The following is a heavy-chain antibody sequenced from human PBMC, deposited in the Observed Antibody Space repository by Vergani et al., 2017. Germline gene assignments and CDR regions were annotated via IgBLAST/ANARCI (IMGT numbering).Heavy chain of an antibody. CDR1: GFTFSSYS. J-gene: IGHJ6*02. CDR3: ARDRDSPRLLWFGEDTNDYYGMDV. D-gene: IGHD3-10*01. CDR2: ISSSSSYI. Sequence: EVQLLESGGGLVQPGGSLRLSCAASGFTFSSYSMNWVRQAPGKGLEWVSSISSSSSYIYYADSVKGRFTISRDNAKNSLYLQMNSLRAEDTAVYYCARDRDSPRLLWFGEDTNDYYGMDVWGQGTTVTVSS. V-gene: IGHV3-21*01.